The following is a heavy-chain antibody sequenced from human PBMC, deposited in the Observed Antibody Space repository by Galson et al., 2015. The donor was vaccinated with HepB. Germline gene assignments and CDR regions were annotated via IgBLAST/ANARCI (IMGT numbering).Heavy chain of an antibody. CDR3: ARTGGWELPDAFDI. D-gene: IGHD1-26*01. Sequence: SETPFLPWTVSWGSISRFYLGWVPPPPGEGAGWVGDIYYKGSTNYNPSLKSRVTISVDTSKNQFSLKLSSVTAADTAVYYCARTGGWELPDAFDIWGQGTMVTVSS. V-gene: IGHV4-59*01. CDR2: IYYKGST. CDR1: WGSISRFY. J-gene: IGHJ3*02.